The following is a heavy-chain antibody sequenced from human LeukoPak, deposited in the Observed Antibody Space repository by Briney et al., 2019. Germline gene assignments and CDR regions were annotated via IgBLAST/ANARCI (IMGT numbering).Heavy chain of an antibody. D-gene: IGHD6-19*01. Sequence: PGGSLRLSRAVSGFTFSSYWMYWVRQVPGKGLVWVSRINSDGSSTNYADSVKGRFTISRDNAKNTLCLQMNSLRAEDTALYYCARGGGYSSGAIDYWGQGTLVTVSS. V-gene: IGHV3-74*01. CDR3: ARGGGYSSGAIDY. J-gene: IGHJ4*02. CDR2: INSDGSST. CDR1: GFTFSSYW.